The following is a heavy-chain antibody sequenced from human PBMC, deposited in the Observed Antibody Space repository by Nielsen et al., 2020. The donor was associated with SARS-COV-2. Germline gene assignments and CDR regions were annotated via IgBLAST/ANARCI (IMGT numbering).Heavy chain of an antibody. V-gene: IGHV3-23*01. CDR2: VSASGGNT. D-gene: IGHD3-10*01. J-gene: IGHJ3*01. CDR3: AKDGVVRGDALDL. Sequence: GESLNISCAASGFTFNIYALAWVRRPPGRGLQWGTGVSASGGNTYYTDSVKGRFSISRDNSKNTLFLQMHSLRVEDTALYYCAKDGVVRGDALDLWGQGTMVTVSS. CDR1: GFTFNIYA.